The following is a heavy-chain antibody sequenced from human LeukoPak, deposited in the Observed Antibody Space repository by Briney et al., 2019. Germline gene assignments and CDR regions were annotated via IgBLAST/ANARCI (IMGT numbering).Heavy chain of an antibody. CDR1: GGTFSSYA. CDR3: AKEIWPTVTTPGRTYFDY. J-gene: IGHJ4*02. CDR2: IIPIFGTA. Sequence: SVKVSCKASGGTFSSYATSWVRQAPGQGLEWMGGIIPIFGTANYAQKFQGRVTITADKSTSTAYMELSSLRSEDTAVYYCAKEIWPTVTTPGRTYFDYWGQGTLVTVSS. V-gene: IGHV1-69*06. D-gene: IGHD4-17*01.